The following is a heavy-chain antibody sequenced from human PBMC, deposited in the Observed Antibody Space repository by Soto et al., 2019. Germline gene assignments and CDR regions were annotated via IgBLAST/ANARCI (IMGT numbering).Heavy chain of an antibody. Sequence: EVQLVESGGGLVRPGGSLRLSCTASGFTFNDAWMSWVRQAPGKGLEWVARIKTETEGGTTDYAALVEGRFTISKDDYKNTLYRQMNTLKTEDTAVYDCTTYDYFRGNYRYRLADGGQGTLVTVSS. CDR3: TTYDYFRGNYRYRLAD. D-gene: IGHD3-16*02. CDR1: GFTFNDAW. J-gene: IGHJ1*01. CDR2: IKTETEGGTT. V-gene: IGHV3-15*01.